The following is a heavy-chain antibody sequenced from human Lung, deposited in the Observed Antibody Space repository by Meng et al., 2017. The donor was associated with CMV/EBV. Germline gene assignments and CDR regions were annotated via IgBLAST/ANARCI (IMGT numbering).Heavy chain of an antibody. D-gene: IGHD2-2*02. J-gene: IGHJ6*02. CDR3: ARQSSLGYCSSTSCYSYYGMDV. CDR1: GYSFTSYW. CDR2: IYPGDSDT. Sequence: GESXKISCKGSGYSFTSYWIGWVRQMPGKGLEWMGIIYPGDSDTRYSPSFQGQVTISADKSISTAYLQWSSLKASDTAMYYCARQSSLGYCSSTSCYSYYGMDVWGQGXTVTVSS. V-gene: IGHV5-51*01.